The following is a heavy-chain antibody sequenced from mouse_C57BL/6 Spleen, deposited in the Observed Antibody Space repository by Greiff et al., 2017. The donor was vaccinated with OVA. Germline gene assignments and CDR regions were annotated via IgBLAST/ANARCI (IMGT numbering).Heavy chain of an antibody. CDR1: GFNIKDDY. D-gene: IGHD1-3*01. Sequence: EVKVVESGAELVRPGASVKLSCTASGFNIKDDYMHWVKQRPEQGLEWIGWIDPENGDTEYASKFQGKATITADTSSNTAYLQLSSLTSEDTAVYYCTTGSKGYWGQGTTLTVSS. V-gene: IGHV14-4*01. CDR2: IDPENGDT. J-gene: IGHJ2*01. CDR3: TTGSKGY.